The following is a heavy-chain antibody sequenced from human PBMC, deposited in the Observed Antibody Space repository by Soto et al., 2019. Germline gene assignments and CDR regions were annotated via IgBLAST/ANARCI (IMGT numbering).Heavy chain of an antibody. CDR3: ARTKDYGFYAFDI. J-gene: IGHJ3*02. D-gene: IGHD3-16*01. Sequence: QEQLQESGPGLVKPSQTLSLTCTVSGGSISNEGYYWSWIRQLPGEGLEWIGYIYYSGGTYYSPSLKSRVAISLDTSKNQVSWKLSSVTAADTAVYFCARTKDYGFYAFDIWGQGTMVSVSS. CDR1: GGSISNEGYY. V-gene: IGHV4-31*03. CDR2: IYYSGGT.